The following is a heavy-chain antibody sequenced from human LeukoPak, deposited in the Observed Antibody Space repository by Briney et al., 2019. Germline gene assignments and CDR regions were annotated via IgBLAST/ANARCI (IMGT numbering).Heavy chain of an antibody. CDR2: IRNSGSTT. Sequence: GGSLRLSCAASGFTFSNYEMNWVRQAPGKGPEWVSYIRNSGSTTYYADSVKGRFTVSRDNAKNALYLQMNSLRAEDTAVYYCARTQRFGDYNLDYWGQGTLVTVFS. CDR3: ARTQRFGDYNLDY. D-gene: IGHD4-17*01. V-gene: IGHV3-48*03. J-gene: IGHJ4*02. CDR1: GFTFSNYE.